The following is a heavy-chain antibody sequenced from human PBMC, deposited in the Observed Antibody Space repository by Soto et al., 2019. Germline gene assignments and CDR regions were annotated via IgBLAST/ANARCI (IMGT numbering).Heavy chain of an antibody. V-gene: IGHV3-23*01. J-gene: IGHJ4*02. CDR3: AKDWSSYYDSSGYYSPYFDY. CDR2: ISGSGGST. Sequence: EVQLLESGGGLVQPGGSLRLSCAASGFTFSSYAMSWVRQAPGKGLEWVSAISGSGGSTYYADSVKGRFTISRDNSKNTLYLQMTSLRAEDTAVYYCAKDWSSYYDSSGYYSPYFDYWGQGTLVTVSS. D-gene: IGHD3-22*01. CDR1: GFTFSSYA.